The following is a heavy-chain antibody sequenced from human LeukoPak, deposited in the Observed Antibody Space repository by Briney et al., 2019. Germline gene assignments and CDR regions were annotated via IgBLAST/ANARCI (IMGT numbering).Heavy chain of an antibody. J-gene: IGHJ4*02. CDR2: INYDGSNI. Sequence: GCSLTLSRTISGITFGHYGMHWVRQGPAKGLKGVAFINYDGSNIHNTESVRARITRSRDNFKNTLYLQLSSLRVDDAATYYWAKRATGTAGWFGDLDYWGQGTLVSVSS. D-gene: IGHD3-10*01. CDR1: GITFGHYG. V-gene: IGHV3-30*05. CDR3: AKRATGTAGWFGDLDY.